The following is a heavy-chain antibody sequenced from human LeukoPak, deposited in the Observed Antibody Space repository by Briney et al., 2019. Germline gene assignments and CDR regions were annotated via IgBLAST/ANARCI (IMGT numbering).Heavy chain of an antibody. V-gene: IGHV3-30*18. Sequence: GLSLRLSCAASGFTFTHYGMHWVRQAPGKGLDWVAATSNDGANKFYADSVKGRFTISRDNSKNTLYLEMNSLGAEDTALYYCAKDPRIAATGNGAMGIDYWGQGTLVTVSS. CDR1: GFTFTHYG. D-gene: IGHD6-13*01. J-gene: IGHJ4*02. CDR2: TSNDGANK. CDR3: AKDPRIAATGNGAMGIDY.